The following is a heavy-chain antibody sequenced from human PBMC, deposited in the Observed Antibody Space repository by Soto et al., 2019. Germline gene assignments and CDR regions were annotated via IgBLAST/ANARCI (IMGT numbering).Heavy chain of an antibody. CDR1: GYTFTNYW. V-gene: IGHV5-51*01. Sequence: GESLQISCKAIGYTFTNYWIGCVRQTPGKGLEWMGIIFPGDSDTRYNPSFEGQVTVSADESISTAYLQWNTLKASDTAMYYCVRPNFGALTHFDFWGKGTLVTVSS. D-gene: IGHD3-16*01. J-gene: IGHJ4*02. CDR3: VRPNFGALTHFDF. CDR2: IFPGDSDT.